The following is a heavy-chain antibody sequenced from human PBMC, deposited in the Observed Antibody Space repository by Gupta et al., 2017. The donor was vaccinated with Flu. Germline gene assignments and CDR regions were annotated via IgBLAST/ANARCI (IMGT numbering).Heavy chain of an antibody. V-gene: IGHV3-30*18. CDR2: ISYDGSNK. CDR1: GFTFSSYG. D-gene: IGHD3-9*01. J-gene: IGHJ6*02. CDR3: AKDLGPPYDILTGYYYYYYYGMDV. Sequence: QVQLVESGGGVVQPGRSLRLSCAASGFTFSSYGMHWVRQAPGKGLEWVAVISYDGSNKYYADSVKGRFTISRDNSKNTLYLQMNSLRAEDTAVYYCAKDLGPPYDILTGYYYYYYYGMDVWGQGTTVTVSS.